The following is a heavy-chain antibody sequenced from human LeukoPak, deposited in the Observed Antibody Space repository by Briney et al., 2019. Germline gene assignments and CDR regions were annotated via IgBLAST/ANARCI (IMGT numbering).Heavy chain of an antibody. J-gene: IGHJ4*02. CDR3: ARGYDFWSYFDY. CDR2: IYYTGST. CDR1: GGSISSYY. Sequence: SETLSLTCTVSGGSISSYYWSWIRQPPGKGLEWIGYIYYTGSTNYNPSLKSRVTISVHTSKKQFTLKLSSVTAADTAEYYCARGYDFWSYFDYWGQGTLVTVSS. V-gene: IGHV4-59*01. D-gene: IGHD3-3*01.